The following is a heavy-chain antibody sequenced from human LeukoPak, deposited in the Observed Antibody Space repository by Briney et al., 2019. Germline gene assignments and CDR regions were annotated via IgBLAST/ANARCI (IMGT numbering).Heavy chain of an antibody. D-gene: IGHD3-3*01. CDR2: ISAYNGNT. J-gene: IGHJ3*02. CDR3: ARDRGITIFGVVIPDAFDI. CDR1: GYTFTSYG. Sequence: ASVTVSCKASGYTFTSYGISWVRQAPGQGLEWMGWISAYNGNTNYAQKLQGRVTMTTDTSTSTAYMELRSLRSDDTAVYYCARDRGITIFGVVIPDAFDIWGQGTMVTVSS. V-gene: IGHV1-18*01.